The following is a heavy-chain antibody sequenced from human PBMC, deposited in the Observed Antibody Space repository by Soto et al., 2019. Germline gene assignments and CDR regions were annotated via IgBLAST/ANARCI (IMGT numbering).Heavy chain of an antibody. CDR3: ARDRGVCSSSCLAVDY. J-gene: IGHJ4*02. CDR2: IIPILGIA. D-gene: IGHD6-13*01. V-gene: IGHV1-69*08. Sequence: QVQLVQSGAEVKKPGSSVKVSCKASGGTFSSYTISWVRQAPGQGLEWMGRIIPILGIANYAQKFQGRVTITADKSTSTAYMELSSLRSEDTAVYYCARDRGVCSSSCLAVDYWGQGTLVTVSS. CDR1: GGTFSSYT.